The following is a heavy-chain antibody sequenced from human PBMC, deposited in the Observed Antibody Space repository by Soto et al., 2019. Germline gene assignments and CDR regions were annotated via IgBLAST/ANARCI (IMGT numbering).Heavy chain of an antibody. CDR3: ARIDVDTAMGKVSY. V-gene: IGHV1-18*01. CDR1: GYTFTSYG. CDR2: ISAYNGNT. Sequence: ASVKVSCKASGYTFTSYGISWVRQAPGQGLEWMGWISAYNGNTNYAQKPQGRVTMTTDTSTSTAYMELRSLRSDDTAVYYCARIDVDTAMGKVSYWGQGTLVTVSS. J-gene: IGHJ4*02. D-gene: IGHD5-18*01.